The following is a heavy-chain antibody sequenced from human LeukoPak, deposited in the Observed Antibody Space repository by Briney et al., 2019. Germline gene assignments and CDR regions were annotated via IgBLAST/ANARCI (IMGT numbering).Heavy chain of an antibody. V-gene: IGHV1-2*02. D-gene: IGHD2-2*02. CDR2: INPNSGGT. J-gene: IGHJ4*02. CDR3: ATGRALGYCSSTSCYTGD. CDR1: GYTFTGYY. Sequence: ASVKVSCKASGYTFTGYYMHWVRQAPGQGLEWMGWINPNSGGTNYAQKFQGRVTMTRDTSISTAYMELSRLRSDDTAVYYCATGRALGYCSSTSCYTGDWGQGTLVTVSS.